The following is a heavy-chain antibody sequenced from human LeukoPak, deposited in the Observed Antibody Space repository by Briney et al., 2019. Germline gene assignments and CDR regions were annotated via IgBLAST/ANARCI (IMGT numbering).Heavy chain of an antibody. CDR3: AREAEQQLVRTNWFDP. CDR1: GYTFIGYT. D-gene: IGHD6-13*01. CDR2: IKPNSGGT. V-gene: IGHV1-2*02. Sequence: ASVKVSCKASGYTFIGYTLQWVRQAPGQGLEWMGWIKPNSGGTKYAQKFQGRVTMTRDTSISTAYMELSRLRSDDTAVYYCAREAEQQLVRTNWFDPWGQGTLVTVSS. J-gene: IGHJ5*02.